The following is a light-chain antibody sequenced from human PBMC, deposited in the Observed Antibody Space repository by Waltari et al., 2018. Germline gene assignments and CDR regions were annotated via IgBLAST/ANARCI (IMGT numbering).Light chain of an antibody. CDR2: GAS. J-gene: IGKJ1*01. CDR3: QHYVRLPAT. V-gene: IGKV3-20*01. CDR1: QSVSRA. Sequence: EIVLTQSPGSLSSSPGERVTLSCRARQSVSRALAWYQQTPGQPPRLLIFGASNRATGIPDRFSGSVSGTDFSLTISRLEPEDFAVYYCQHYVRLPATFGQGTKVEIK.